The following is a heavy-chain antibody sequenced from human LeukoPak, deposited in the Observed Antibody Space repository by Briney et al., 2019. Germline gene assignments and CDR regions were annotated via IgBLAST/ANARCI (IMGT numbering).Heavy chain of an antibody. CDR1: GGSISSGGYY. CDR3: ARGDHYDYVWGSYRYDY. D-gene: IGHD3-16*02. J-gene: IGHJ4*02. Sequence: PSETLSLTCTVSGGSISSGGYYWSWIRQHPGKGLEWIGYIYYSGSTYYSPSLKSRVTISVDTSKNQFSLKLSSVTAADTAVYYCARGDHYDYVWGSYRYDYWGQGTLVTVSS. CDR2: IYYSGST. V-gene: IGHV4-31*03.